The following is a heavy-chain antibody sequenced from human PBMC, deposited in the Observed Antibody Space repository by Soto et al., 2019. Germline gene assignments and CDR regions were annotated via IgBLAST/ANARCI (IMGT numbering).Heavy chain of an antibody. D-gene: IGHD6-13*01. Sequence: QVQLVESGGGLVKPGGSLRLSCAASGFTFSDYYMSWIRQAPGKGLEWVSYISSSSSYTKYADSVKGRFTISRDNAKNSLYVQMNSLRAEDTAVYYCARLYSSSTRGYYYYYGMDVWGQGTTVTVCS. V-gene: IGHV3-11*06. CDR2: ISSSSSYT. CDR1: GFTFSDYY. J-gene: IGHJ6*02. CDR3: ARLYSSSTRGYYYYYGMDV.